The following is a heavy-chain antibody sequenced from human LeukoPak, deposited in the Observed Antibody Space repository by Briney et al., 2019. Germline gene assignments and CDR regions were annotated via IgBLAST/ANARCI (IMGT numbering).Heavy chain of an antibody. Sequence: GGSLRLSCAASGFTFSSYTMSWVRQAPGKGLEWVSAISGSGGSTYYADSVKGRFTISRDNSKNTLYLQMNSLRAEDTAVYYCAKDARVYSSGWSFDYWGQGTLVTVSS. V-gene: IGHV3-23*01. J-gene: IGHJ4*02. D-gene: IGHD6-19*01. CDR1: GFTFSSYT. CDR3: AKDARVYSSGWSFDY. CDR2: ISGSGGST.